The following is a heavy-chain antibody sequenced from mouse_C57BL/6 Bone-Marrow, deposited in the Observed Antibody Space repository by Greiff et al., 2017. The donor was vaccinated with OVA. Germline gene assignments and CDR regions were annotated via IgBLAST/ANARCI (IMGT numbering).Heavy chain of an antibody. CDR1: GYTFTSYW. V-gene: IGHV1-69*01. CDR3: ARGPLLSHFDY. CDR2: IDPSDSYT. D-gene: IGHD2-1*01. J-gene: IGHJ2*01. Sequence: VQLQQPGTELVKPGASVKLSCKASGYTFTSYWMHWVKQRPGQGLEWIGEIDPSDSYTNYNQKFKGKSTLTVDKSSSTAYMQLSSLTSEDSAVYYCARGPLLSHFDYWGQGTTLTVSS.